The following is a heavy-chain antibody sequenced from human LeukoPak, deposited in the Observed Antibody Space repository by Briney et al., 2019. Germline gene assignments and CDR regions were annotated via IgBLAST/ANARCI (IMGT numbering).Heavy chain of an antibody. CDR1: GGSISYFY. J-gene: IGHJ6*03. CDR2: IYYSGST. V-gene: IGHV4-39*07. CDR3: TRGSIAYYYMDV. D-gene: IGHD3-22*01. Sequence: SETLSLTCTVSGGSISYFYWSWIRQPPGKGLEWIGSIYYSGSTYYNPSLKSRVTISVDTSKNQFSLKLSSVTAADTAVYYCTRGSIAYYYMDVWGKGTTVTISS.